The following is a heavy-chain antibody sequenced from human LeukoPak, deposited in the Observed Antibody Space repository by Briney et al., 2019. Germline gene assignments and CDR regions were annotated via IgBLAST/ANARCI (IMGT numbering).Heavy chain of an antibody. V-gene: IGHV3-21*01. CDR3: ARGRSPITIFGVVPDFDY. CDR2: ISATSAYI. Sequence: GGSLRLSCTASGFTFSTYTINWVRQAPGKGLEWVSSISATSAYIYYPDSVKGRFTISRDNAKNSLYLQMDNLRADDTAVYYCARGRSPITIFGVVPDFDYWGQGTLVTISS. J-gene: IGHJ4*02. CDR1: GFTFSTYT. D-gene: IGHD3-3*01.